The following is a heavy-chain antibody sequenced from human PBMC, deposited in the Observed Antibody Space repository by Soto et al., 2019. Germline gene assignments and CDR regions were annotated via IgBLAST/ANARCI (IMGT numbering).Heavy chain of an antibody. CDR1: GGSFSGYY. CDR3: ARTLTTVATSLGY. Sequence: QVQLQQWGAGLLKPSETLSLTCAVYGGSFSGYYWSWVRQPPGKGPEWIGEINHSGSTNYNPSLKSRVTISVDTSKNQFSLKLSSLTAADTAVYYCARTLTTVATSLGYWGRGTVVTVSS. V-gene: IGHV4-34*01. J-gene: IGHJ4*02. D-gene: IGHD4-17*01. CDR2: INHSGST.